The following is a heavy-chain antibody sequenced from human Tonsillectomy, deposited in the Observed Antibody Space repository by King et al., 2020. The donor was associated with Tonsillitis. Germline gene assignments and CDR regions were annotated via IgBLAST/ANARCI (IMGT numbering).Heavy chain of an antibody. V-gene: IGHV3-64*01. CDR3: ARGSDYYYTYFDS. CDR2: ISSNGGST. D-gene: IGHD3-22*01. J-gene: IGHJ4*02. CDR1: GFTFSSYA. Sequence: QLVQSGGGLVQPGGSLRLSCAASGFTFSSYAMHWVRQAPGKGLEYVSAISSNGGSTYYANSAKGRFTISRDNSKNTVYLQMGSLRAEDMAVYYCARGSDYYYTYFDSWGQGTLVTVSS.